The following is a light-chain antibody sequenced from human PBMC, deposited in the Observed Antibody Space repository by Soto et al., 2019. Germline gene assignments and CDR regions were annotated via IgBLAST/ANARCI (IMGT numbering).Light chain of an antibody. V-gene: IGKV1-5*03. Sequence: DIQMTQSPSTLSASVGDRVTITCRASQSIIRRLAWYQQKPGKAHKLLIYEASNLESGVPSRFSGSGSGTEFTLTISSLQPDDFATSCCQPYDTHPLTFGGGTEVEIK. CDR2: EAS. CDR1: QSIIRR. J-gene: IGKJ4*01. CDR3: QPYDTHPLT.